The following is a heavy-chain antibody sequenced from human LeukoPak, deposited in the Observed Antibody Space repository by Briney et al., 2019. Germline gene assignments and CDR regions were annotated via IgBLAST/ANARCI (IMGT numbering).Heavy chain of an antibody. D-gene: IGHD4-11*01. J-gene: IGHJ6*03. CDR1: GGSISSHY. V-gene: IGHV4-59*11. CDR3: GRVYGNYGTYYYYYYMDV. CDR2: IHDSGST. Sequence: PSETLSLTCTVSGGSISSHYWSWIRQPPGKGLEWIGYIHDSGSTNYKSSLKSRVTISVDRSKNQFSLNLSSVTAADTAVYYCGRVYGNYGTYYYYYYMDVWGKGTTVTVSS.